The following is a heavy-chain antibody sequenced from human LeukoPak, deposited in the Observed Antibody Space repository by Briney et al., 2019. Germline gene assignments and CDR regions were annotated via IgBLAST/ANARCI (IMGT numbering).Heavy chain of an antibody. CDR1: GFTVSSSY. V-gene: IGHV3-66*01. CDR2: VHNGGNI. CDR3: ATGGRTN. Sequence: GGSLRLSCAASGFTVSSSYMSWVRQAPGKGLEWVSAVHNGGNIDYTDSVKGRFTISRDNSKNTLYLQMNSLRAEDTAVYYCATGGRTNWGQGTLVTVSS. D-gene: IGHD3-10*01. J-gene: IGHJ4*02.